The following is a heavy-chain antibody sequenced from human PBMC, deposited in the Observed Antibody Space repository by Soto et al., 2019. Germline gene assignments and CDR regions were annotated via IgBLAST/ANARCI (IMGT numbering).Heavy chain of an antibody. CDR2: ISYDGHNK. J-gene: IGHJ6*02. CDR3: AKDLQAYGDYNYYYYGMDV. D-gene: IGHD4-17*01. V-gene: IGHV3-30*18. CDR1: GFTFTTFG. Sequence: QVQLVESGGGVVQPGGSLRLSCTASGFTFTTFGIHWVLQAPGKGLEWVALISYDGHNKYYSDSVKGRFTISRDNYKHSLSLQMSSLRAEDTAVYYCAKDLQAYGDYNYYYYGMDVWGQGTTVSVSS.